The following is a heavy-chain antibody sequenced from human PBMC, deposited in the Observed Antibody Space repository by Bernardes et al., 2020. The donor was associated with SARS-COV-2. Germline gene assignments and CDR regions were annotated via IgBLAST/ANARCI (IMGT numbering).Heavy chain of an antibody. Sequence: ASAKASCKVSGYTLTELSMHWVRQAPGKGLEWMGGFDPEDGETIYAQKFQGRVTMTEDTSTDTAYMELSSLRSEDTAVYYCATGTYYDILTGYSFDYWGQGTLVTVSS. V-gene: IGHV1-24*01. J-gene: IGHJ4*02. CDR1: GYTLTELS. CDR3: ATGTYYDILTGYSFDY. D-gene: IGHD3-9*01. CDR2: FDPEDGET.